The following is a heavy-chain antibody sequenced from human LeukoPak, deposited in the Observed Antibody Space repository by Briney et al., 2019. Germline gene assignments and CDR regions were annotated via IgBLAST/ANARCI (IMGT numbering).Heavy chain of an antibody. D-gene: IGHD2-2*01. CDR1: GFTFDDYA. Sequence: GSLRLSCAASGFTFDDYAMHWARQAPGKGLEWVSVISGSGGSTYYADSVKGRFTISRDNSKNTLYLQMNSLRAEDTAVYYCAKDSCSSTSCYWDYWGQGTLVTVSS. CDR3: AKDSCSSTSCYWDY. J-gene: IGHJ4*02. CDR2: ISGSGGST. V-gene: IGHV3-23*01.